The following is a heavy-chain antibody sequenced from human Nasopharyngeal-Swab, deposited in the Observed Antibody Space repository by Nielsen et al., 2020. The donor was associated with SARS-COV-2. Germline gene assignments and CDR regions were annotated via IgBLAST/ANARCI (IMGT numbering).Heavy chain of an antibody. CDR2: LYHSGST. V-gene: IGHV4-59*01. CDR1: GGSISSYY. Sequence: SETLSLTCTVSGGSISSYYWSWIRQPPGKGLEWIGYLYHSGSTNYNPSLKSRVTISVDTSKNQFSLKLSSVTAADTAVYYCAREFGDTFDHWGQGTLVTVSS. CDR3: AREFGDTFDH. J-gene: IGHJ4*02. D-gene: IGHD2-21*01.